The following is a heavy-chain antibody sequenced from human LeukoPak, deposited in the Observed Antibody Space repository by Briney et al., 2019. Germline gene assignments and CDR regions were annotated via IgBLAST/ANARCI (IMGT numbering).Heavy chain of an antibody. D-gene: IGHD2-8*01. J-gene: IGHJ3*02. CDR1: GGSISSGGYY. V-gene: IGHV4-31*03. CDR2: IYYSGST. Sequence: SETLSLTCTVSGGSISSGGYYWSWIRQHPGKGLEWIGYIYYSGSTYYNPSLKSRVTISVDTSKNQFSLKLSSVTAADTAVYYCARDTAYCTNGVCAKAFDIWGQGTMVTVSS. CDR3: ARDTAYCTNGVCAKAFDI.